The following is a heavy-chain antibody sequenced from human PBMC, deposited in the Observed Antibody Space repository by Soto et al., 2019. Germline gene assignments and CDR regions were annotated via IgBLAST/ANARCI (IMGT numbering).Heavy chain of an antibody. V-gene: IGHV1-18*01. CDR2: ISGYNGNT. J-gene: IGHJ6*02. CDR1: GYSFTTYG. CDR3: AREGPAPYYYYGMDV. Sequence: QVQLVQSRGEVKKPGASVKVSCKTSGYSFTTYGISWVRQAPGQVLEWMGWISGYNGNTNYAQNLQGRVTMTTDTSTSTAYMERRSLRSDDTAVYYCAREGPAPYYYYGMDVWGQGSTVTVSS.